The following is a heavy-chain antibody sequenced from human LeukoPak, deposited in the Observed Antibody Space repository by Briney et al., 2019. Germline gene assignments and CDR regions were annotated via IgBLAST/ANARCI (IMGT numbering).Heavy chain of an antibody. CDR2: IKFDGIET. Sequence: GGSLRLSCVASGFTFSNYWMHWVRQAPGKGLVWVSRIKFDGIETNYADSVTGRFTISRDNAKNTPYLQMTRLRAEDTALYYCATGGTYWSTWTGHWGQGTLVTVSS. V-gene: IGHV3-74*01. J-gene: IGHJ4*02. D-gene: IGHD3-10*01. CDR3: ATGGTYWSTWTGH. CDR1: GFTFSNYW.